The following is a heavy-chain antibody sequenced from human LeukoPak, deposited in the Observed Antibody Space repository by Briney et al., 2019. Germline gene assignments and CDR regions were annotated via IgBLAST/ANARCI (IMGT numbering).Heavy chain of an antibody. D-gene: IGHD3-16*01. J-gene: IGHJ6*02. CDR3: ATYTHWVAGDV. Sequence: GGSLRLSSAASGFTFSDSWMSWVRQAPGEGLEWVANMNQDGSAKDYVDSVKGRFTISRDNARNSLYRQMSSLRAEDTAVYYCATYTHWVAGDVWGQGTTVSVSS. CDR1: GFTFSDSW. CDR2: MNQDGSAK. V-gene: IGHV3-7*01.